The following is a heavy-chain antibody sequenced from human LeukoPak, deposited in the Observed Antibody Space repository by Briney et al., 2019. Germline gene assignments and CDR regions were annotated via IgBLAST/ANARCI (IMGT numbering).Heavy chain of an antibody. V-gene: IGHV1-2*02. CDR1: GYTFTRYY. Sequence: ASVKVSCKASGYTFTRYYMSWVRQAPGQGLEWMGWINPYSGSTNYAQKLQGRVTMTRDTSISSAYMELSRLRTDDTAVYYCARDRCVMVPDSQGFYYGMDVWGQGSTASVSS. CDR2: INPYSGST. CDR3: ARDRCVMVPDSQGFYYGMDV. D-gene: IGHD2-21*02. J-gene: IGHJ6*02.